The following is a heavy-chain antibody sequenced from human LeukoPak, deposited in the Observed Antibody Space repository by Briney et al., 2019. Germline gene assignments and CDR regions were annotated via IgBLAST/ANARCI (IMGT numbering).Heavy chain of an antibody. CDR3: ASDSVGYGLLDH. V-gene: IGHV3-7*04. CDR2: IKQEGSEK. J-gene: IGHJ4*02. D-gene: IGHD5-18*01. Sequence: GGSLRLSCGASGFTFSSYWMSWVRQAPGKGLEWVANIKQEGSEKYYVDSVKGRFTISRDNAKNSLYLQINSDRAEDTVVYFCASDSVGYGLLDHWGQGTLVTVSS. CDR1: GFTFSSYW.